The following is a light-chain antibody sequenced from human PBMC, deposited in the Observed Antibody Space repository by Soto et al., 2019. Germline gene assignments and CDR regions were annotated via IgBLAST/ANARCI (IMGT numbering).Light chain of an antibody. CDR2: DNN. J-gene: IGLJ3*02. Sequence: QSVLTQPPSVSAAPGQKVTMSCSGSSSNIGRNSVSWYQQVPGTAPKLLIYDNNKRPSGIPDRFSGSKSGTSATLGVTGLQTGDEADYYCGTWDSSLSAGVFGGGTQLTVL. CDR3: GTWDSSLSAGV. V-gene: IGLV1-51*01. CDR1: SSNIGRNS.